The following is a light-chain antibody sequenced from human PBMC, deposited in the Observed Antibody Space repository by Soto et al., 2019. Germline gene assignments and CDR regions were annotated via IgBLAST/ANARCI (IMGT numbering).Light chain of an antibody. CDR1: SSNIGSDY. J-gene: IGLJ3*02. Sequence: QPVLTQPPSASGTPGQRVTISCSGSSSNIGSDYVYWYQQLPGTAPKLLIYTNDQRPSGVPDRFSGSKSGTSASLAISGLRSEDEADYWCAAWDARLSTWVFGGGTKVTVL. CDR2: TND. CDR3: AAWDARLSTWV. V-gene: IGLV1-47*02.